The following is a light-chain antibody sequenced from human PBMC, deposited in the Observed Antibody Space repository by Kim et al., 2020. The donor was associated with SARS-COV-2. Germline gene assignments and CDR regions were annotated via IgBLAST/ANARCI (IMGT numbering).Light chain of an antibody. CDR2: VTS. CDR3: QQSYSSPYT. J-gene: IGKJ2*01. CDR1: QTVDNR. Sequence: AYVGDRVTITCRASQTVDNRLNWYQQKAGKAPKLLVYVTSLLESGVPSRFSGSGSGTDFTLTIRSLEPEDVATYYCQQSYSSPYTFGQGTKLEI. V-gene: IGKV1-39*01.